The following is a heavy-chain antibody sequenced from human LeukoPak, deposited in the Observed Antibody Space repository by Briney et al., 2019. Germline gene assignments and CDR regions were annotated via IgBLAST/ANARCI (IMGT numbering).Heavy chain of an antibody. CDR1: GFTFSSYA. J-gene: IGHJ4*02. CDR3: AKDLSGGYHSYYFDF. V-gene: IGHV3-30*02. Sequence: GGSLRLSCAASGFTFSSYAMHWVRQAPGKGLEWVAFIRFDGSNYYYIDSVKGRFTISRDNSKNTLYLQMNSLSNEDTAVYFCAKDLSGGYHSYYFDFWGQGTPVTVSA. CDR2: IRFDGSNY. D-gene: IGHD5-18*01.